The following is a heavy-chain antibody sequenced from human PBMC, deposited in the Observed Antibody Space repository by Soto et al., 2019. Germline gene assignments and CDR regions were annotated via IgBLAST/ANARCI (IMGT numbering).Heavy chain of an antibody. CDR1: GFTFSTYS. CDR3: ARDTACGGTYTGEGCFDY. CDR2: ISSSSRTI. V-gene: IGHV3-48*02. J-gene: IGHJ4*02. Sequence: GGSLRLSCAASGFTFSTYSMNWVRQAPGKGLEWVSYISSSSRTILYADSVKGRFTISRDIAKNSLYLQINSLRDEDTAVYYCARDTACGGTYTGEGCFDYWGQGTLVTVSS. D-gene: IGHD2-21*01.